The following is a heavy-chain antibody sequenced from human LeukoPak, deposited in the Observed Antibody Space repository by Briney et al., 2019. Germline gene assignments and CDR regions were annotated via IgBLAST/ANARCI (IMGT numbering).Heavy chain of an antibody. CDR3: AREEGYDFWSGLRAGNSEYEL. Sequence: GASVKVSCTASGGTFSSYAISWVRQAPGQGLEWMGRIIPILGIANYAQKFQGRVTITADKSTSTAYMELSSLRSEDTAVYYCAREEGYDFWSGLRAGNSEYELWGQGTLVTVSS. CDR2: IIPILGIA. CDR1: GGTFSSYA. J-gene: IGHJ4*02. V-gene: IGHV1-69*04. D-gene: IGHD3-3*01.